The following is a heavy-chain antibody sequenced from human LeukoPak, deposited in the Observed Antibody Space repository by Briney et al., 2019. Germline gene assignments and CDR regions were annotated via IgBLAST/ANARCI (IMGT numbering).Heavy chain of an antibody. J-gene: IGHJ4*02. Sequence: GGSLRLSCAASGFTFSSHLMHWVRQAPGKGLVWVSRISSDGTYTNYADSVKGRFTISRDNSKNTLYLQMNSLRAEDTAVYYCARGRSSTRGYFDYWGQGTLVTVSS. CDR2: ISSDGTYT. D-gene: IGHD2-2*01. CDR1: GFTFSSHL. CDR3: ARGRSSTRGYFDY. V-gene: IGHV3-74*01.